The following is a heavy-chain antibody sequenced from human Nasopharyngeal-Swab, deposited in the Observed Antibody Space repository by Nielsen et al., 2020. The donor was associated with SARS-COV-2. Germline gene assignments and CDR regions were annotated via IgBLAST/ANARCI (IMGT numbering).Heavy chain of an antibody. CDR3: ARDLGHTGYDLYAY. J-gene: IGHJ4*02. V-gene: IGHV3-7*03. CDR1: GFTFSSDW. Sequence: GGSLKISCEGSGFTFSSDWMAWVRQAAGRGLEWVANIKADGTQKYYVDSVKGRFSISRDNAKNSLYLQMSGLRADDTAMYFCARDLGHTGYDLYAYWGQGTLVTVSS. D-gene: IGHD5-12*01. CDR2: IKADGTQK.